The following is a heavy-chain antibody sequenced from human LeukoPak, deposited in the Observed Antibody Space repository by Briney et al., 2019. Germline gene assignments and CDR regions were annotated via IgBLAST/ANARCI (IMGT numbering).Heavy chain of an antibody. J-gene: IGHJ4*02. CDR3: ARDGEGCSKGVCSLFSY. CDR2: INPGGSGR. V-gene: IGHV3-7*01. CDR1: GFSFTSYW. D-gene: IGHD2-8*01. Sequence: PGGSLRLSCAAFGFSFTSYWMTWVRQAPGKGLEWVANINPGGSGRNYVDSVKGRFTISRDNAKNSLYLQMNSLRAEDTAVYYCARDGEGCSKGVCSLFSYWGQGSLVTVSS.